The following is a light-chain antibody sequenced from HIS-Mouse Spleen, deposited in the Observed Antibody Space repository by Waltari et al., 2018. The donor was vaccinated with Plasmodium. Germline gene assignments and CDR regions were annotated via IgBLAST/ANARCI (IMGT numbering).Light chain of an antibody. J-gene: IGLJ3*02. CDR3: YSTDSSGNHRV. CDR1: ELPKKY. Sequence: SYELTQPPSVSVSPGQTARITCSGDELPKKYAYWYQQKSGQAPVLVSYEERKRPAGIPERFSGSSSGKMATLTISGAQVEDEADYYCYSTDSSGNHRVFGGGTKLTVL. CDR2: EER. V-gene: IGLV3-10*01.